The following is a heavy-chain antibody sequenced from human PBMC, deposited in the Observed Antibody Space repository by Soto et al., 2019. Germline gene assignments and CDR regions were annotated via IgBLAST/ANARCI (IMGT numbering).Heavy chain of an antibody. V-gene: IGHV4-34*01. CDR2: INHSGST. CDR1: GGSFSGYY. J-gene: IGHJ6*02. D-gene: IGHD6-13*01. CDR3: ARGEKRGSSWYPGNYYYGMDV. Sequence: SETLSLTCAVYGGSFSGYYWSWIRQPPGKWLEWIGEINHSGSTNYNPSIKSRVTISVDTSKNQFSLKLSSVTAADTAVYYCARGEKRGSSWYPGNYYYGMDVWGEGXTFTV.